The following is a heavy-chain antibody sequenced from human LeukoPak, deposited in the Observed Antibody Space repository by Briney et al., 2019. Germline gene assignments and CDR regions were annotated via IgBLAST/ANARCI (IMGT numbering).Heavy chain of an antibody. CDR3: ARHSYMDV. V-gene: IGHV5-51*01. J-gene: IGHJ6*03. CDR1: GYNFTNYW. Sequence: GESLKISCKGSGYNFTNYWIARVRQMPGKGLEWMGIIYPGDSDTRYSPSFQGQVSISADKSITTAYLQWNSLKASDTAMYYCARHSYMDVWGKGTTVTVSS. CDR2: IYPGDSDT.